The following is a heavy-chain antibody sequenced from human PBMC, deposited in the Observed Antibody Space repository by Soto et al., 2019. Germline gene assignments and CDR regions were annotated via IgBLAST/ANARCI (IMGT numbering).Heavy chain of an antibody. J-gene: IGHJ4*02. CDR2: INSDGSRI. CDR3: VRDIR. CDR1: GFTISSQW. V-gene: IGHV3-74*03. Sequence: EVQLVESGGGLVQPGGSLRLSCAASGFTISSQWMYWVRQSPGKGPVWVSYINSDGSRIAYADAVKGRFTISRDNAKNTLYLQMNSLRVEDTAVYYCVRDIRWGRGTLVTVSS.